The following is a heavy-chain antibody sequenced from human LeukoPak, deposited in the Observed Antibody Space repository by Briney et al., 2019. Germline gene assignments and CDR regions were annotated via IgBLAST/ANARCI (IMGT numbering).Heavy chain of an antibody. CDR2: VYYDGTS. D-gene: IGHD5-24*01. J-gene: IGHJ4*02. CDR3: VRHVSTNTGYFDS. V-gene: IGHV4-39*01. CDR1: GGSINSHSYY. Sequence: SETLSLTCTVSGGSINSHSYYWGWIRQPPGKGLEWIGSVYYDGTSYSNPSLKSRVGVFVDTSRDQFSLDLDFVTAADTALYYCVRHVSTNTGYFDSCGQETLVSVSS.